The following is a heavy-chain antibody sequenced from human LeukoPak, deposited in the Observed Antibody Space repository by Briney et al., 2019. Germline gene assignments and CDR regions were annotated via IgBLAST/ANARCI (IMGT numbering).Heavy chain of an antibody. CDR1: GFTFSSYS. Sequence: GGSLRLSCAASGFTFSSYSMNRVRQAPGKGLEWVSYISSSGNTIYYADSVKGRFTISRDNAKNSLYLQMNSLRDEDTAVYYCARDILTKQAYSGYDNWGQGTLVTVSS. CDR2: ISSSGNTI. V-gene: IGHV3-48*02. J-gene: IGHJ4*02. CDR3: ARDILTKQAYSGYDN. D-gene: IGHD5-12*01.